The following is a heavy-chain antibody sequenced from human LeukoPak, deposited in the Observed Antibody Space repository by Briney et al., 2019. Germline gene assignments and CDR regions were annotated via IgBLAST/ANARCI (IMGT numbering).Heavy chain of an antibody. CDR1: GGSLSSISYY. CDR3: ARHLVGYCSSTSCSWGGWYFDY. CDR2: IYYSGST. D-gene: IGHD2-2*01. J-gene: IGHJ4*02. Sequence: SETLSLTCTVSGGSLSSISYYWGWIRQPPGKGLEWIGSIYYSGSTYYNPSLKSRVTISVDTYKNHFSLKLSSVTAADTAVYYCARHLVGYCSSTSCSWGGWYFDYWGQGTLVTVSS. V-gene: IGHV4-39*01.